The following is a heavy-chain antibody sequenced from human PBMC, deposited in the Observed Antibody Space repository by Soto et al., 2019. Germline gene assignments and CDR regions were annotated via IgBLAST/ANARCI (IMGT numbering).Heavy chain of an antibody. V-gene: IGHV4-39*01. J-gene: IGHJ6*03. CDR2: IYYSGNT. Sequence: SETLSLTCTVSGDSISSSRYHWGWIRQPPGKGLEWIGTIYYSGNTYYNPSLKSRVTISVDTSKNQFALKVNSVIAADTAVYYCARHHTNLYYYYMDVRGKGTTVTVSS. CDR3: ARHHTNLYYYYMDV. CDR1: GDSISSSRYH.